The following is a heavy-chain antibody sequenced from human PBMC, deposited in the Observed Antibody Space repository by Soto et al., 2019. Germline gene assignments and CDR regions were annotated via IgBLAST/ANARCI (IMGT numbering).Heavy chain of an antibody. D-gene: IGHD4-17*01. CDR1: GGTFSSYA. J-gene: IGHJ4*02. CDR2: IIPIFGTA. Sequence: QVQLVQSGAEVKKPGSSVKVSCKASGGTFSSYAISWVRQAPGQGLEWMGGIIPIFGTANYAQKFQGRVTITADESTSTAYMKLSSLRSEDTAVYYCARAGVGYGDYLSIDYWGQGTLVTVSS. CDR3: ARAGVGYGDYLSIDY. V-gene: IGHV1-69*01.